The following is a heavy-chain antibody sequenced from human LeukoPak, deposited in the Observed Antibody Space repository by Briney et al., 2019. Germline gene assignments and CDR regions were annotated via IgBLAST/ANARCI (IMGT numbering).Heavy chain of an antibody. J-gene: IGHJ6*03. CDR1: GFTFDDYT. V-gene: IGHV3-43*01. CDR3: AKGSLHIVVVTPMDV. CDR2: ISWDGDNT. Sequence: GGSLRLSCAASGFTFDDYTMHWVRQVPGKGLEWVSLISWDGDNTYYADSVKGRFTISRDNSKNSLYLQMNSLRTEDTALYYCAKGSLHIVVVTPMDVWGKGTTVTVSS. D-gene: IGHD2-21*02.